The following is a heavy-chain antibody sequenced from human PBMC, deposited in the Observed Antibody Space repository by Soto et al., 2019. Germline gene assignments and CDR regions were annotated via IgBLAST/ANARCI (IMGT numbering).Heavy chain of an antibody. J-gene: IGHJ6*03. D-gene: IGHD4-4*01. CDR3: AKEGNYYYYYYMDV. V-gene: IGHV3-23*01. CDR1: GFTFSSYA. CDR2: IIGSGGST. Sequence: PGGSLRLSCAASGFTFSSYAISWVRQAPGKGLEWVSAIIGSGGSTYYADSVKGRFTISRDNSKNTLYLQMNSLRAEDTAVYYCAKEGNYYYYYYMDVWGKGTTVTVSS.